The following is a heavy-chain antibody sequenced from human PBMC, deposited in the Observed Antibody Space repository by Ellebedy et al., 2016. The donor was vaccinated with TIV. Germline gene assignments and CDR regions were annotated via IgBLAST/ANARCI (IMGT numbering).Heavy chain of an antibody. V-gene: IGHV3-9*01. D-gene: IGHD2/OR15-2a*01. CDR1: GFTFSDYY. J-gene: IGHJ6*02. CDR2: ISWNSGRI. CDR3: TKDLIVRNYYYGLDV. Sequence: GGSLRLXXAASGFTFSDYYMSWIRQAPGKGLEWVSGISWNSGRIDYADSVKGRFTVSRDNAKNSLYLQMNSLRAEDTALYYCTKDLIVRNYYYGLDVWGQGTTVTVSS.